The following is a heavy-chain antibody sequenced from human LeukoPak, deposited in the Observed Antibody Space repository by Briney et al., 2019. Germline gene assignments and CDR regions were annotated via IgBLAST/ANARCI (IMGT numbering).Heavy chain of an antibody. CDR1: GFTFSTCS. CDR3: AQDYYDSSGYYY. V-gene: IGHV3-48*04. Sequence: GGSLRLSCAASGFTFSTCSLNWVRQAPGKGLEWVSYISSSGSTIYYADSVKGRFTISRDNAKNSLYLQMNSLRAEDTAVYYCAQDYYDSSGYYYWGQGTLVTVSS. J-gene: IGHJ4*02. CDR2: ISSSGSTI. D-gene: IGHD3-22*01.